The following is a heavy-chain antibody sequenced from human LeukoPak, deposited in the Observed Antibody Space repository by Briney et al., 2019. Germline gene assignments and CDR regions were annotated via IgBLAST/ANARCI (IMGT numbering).Heavy chain of an antibody. D-gene: IGHD1-26*01. CDR2: IIPIFGTA. CDR3: ARIAGIVGATDY. CDR1: GGTFSSYA. J-gene: IGHJ4*02. Sequence: GASVKVSCKASGGTFSSYAISWVRQAPGQGLGWMGGIIPIFGTANYAQKFQGRVTITADESTSTAYMELSSLRFEDTAVYYCARIAGIVGATDYWGQGTLVTVSS. V-gene: IGHV1-69*13.